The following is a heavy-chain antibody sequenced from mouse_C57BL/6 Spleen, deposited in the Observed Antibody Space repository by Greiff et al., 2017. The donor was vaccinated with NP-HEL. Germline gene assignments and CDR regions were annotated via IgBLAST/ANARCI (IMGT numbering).Heavy chain of an antibody. V-gene: IGHV5-17*01. D-gene: IGHD2-4*01. J-gene: IGHJ3*01. CDR2: ISSGSSTI. CDR1: GFTFSDYG. CDR3: ARENIYYDYGGFAY. Sequence: EVKLMESGGGLVKPGGSLKLSCAASGFTFSDYGMHWVRQAPEKGLEWVAYISSGSSTIYYADTVKGRFTISRDNAKNTLFLQMTSLRSEDTAMYYCARENIYYDYGGFAYWGQGTLVTVSA.